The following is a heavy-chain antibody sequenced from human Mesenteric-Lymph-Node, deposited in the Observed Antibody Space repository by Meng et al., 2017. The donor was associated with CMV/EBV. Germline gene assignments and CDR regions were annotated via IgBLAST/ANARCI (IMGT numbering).Heavy chain of an antibody. Sequence: SLKISCAVSGFTFADYAMHWVRHGAGKGPEWVSGISWNGCNIGYVDSVKGRFTISRDNAKKSLYRQMNSLRAEDTAVYYCANGVLSSGYGGMDVWGQGTTVTVSS. D-gene: IGHD3-22*01. CDR3: ANGVLSSGYGGMDV. CDR1: GFTFADYA. V-gene: IGHV3-9*01. J-gene: IGHJ6*02. CDR2: ISWNGCNI.